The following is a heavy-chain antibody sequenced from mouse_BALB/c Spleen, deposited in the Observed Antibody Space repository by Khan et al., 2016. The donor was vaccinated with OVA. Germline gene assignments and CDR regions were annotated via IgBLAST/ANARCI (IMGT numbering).Heavy chain of an antibody. J-gene: IGHJ4*01. Sequence: QIQLVQSGPELKKPGETVKISCKASGHTFTKYGMNWVKQAPGKGLKWMGWINTYTGEAPYADDFNGRFAFSLETSASTAYLQINNLKNEDTATYFCARPPYFSYVMDNWGQGTSVTVSS. CDR1: GHTFTKYG. V-gene: IGHV9-3-1*01. CDR3: ARPPYFSYVMDN. CDR2: INTYTGEA.